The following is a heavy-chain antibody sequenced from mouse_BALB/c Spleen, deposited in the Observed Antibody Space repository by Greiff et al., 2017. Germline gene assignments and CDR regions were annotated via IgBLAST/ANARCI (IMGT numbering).Heavy chain of an antibody. CDR3: ARGGTTVVEGYFDY. V-gene: IGHV5-6-5*01. D-gene: IGHD1-1*01. CDR2: ISSGGST. J-gene: IGHJ2*01. Sequence: EVHLVESGGGLVKPGGSLKLSCAASGFTFSSYAMSWVRQTPEKRLEWVASISSGGSTYYPDSVKGRFTISRDNARNILYLQMSSLRSEDTAMYYCARGGTTVVEGYFDYWGQGTTLTVSS. CDR1: GFTFSSYA.